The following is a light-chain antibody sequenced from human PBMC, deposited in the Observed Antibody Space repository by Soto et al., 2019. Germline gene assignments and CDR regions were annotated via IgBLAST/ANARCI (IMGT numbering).Light chain of an antibody. V-gene: IGKV3-15*01. CDR3: QHFGTAPPWT. Sequence: IGMAQSPATLSVSPGEGVTLSCRASESVRSKVAWYQQKPGQAPRLLIYGSSTRATGIPDRFRGSGSGTEYTLTISSLQSEDFAVYYCQHFGTAPPWTFGQGTKVDI. CDR2: GSS. J-gene: IGKJ1*01. CDR1: ESVRSK.